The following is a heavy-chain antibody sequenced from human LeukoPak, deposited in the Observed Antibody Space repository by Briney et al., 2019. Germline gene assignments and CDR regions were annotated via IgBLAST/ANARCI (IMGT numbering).Heavy chain of an antibody. D-gene: IGHD6-6*01. CDR3: ARHGQSIAARL. CDR1: GASISTYY. Sequence: SESLSLTCTVSGASISTYYWSWVRQPPGKGLEWIGYIYYSGNTNYNPSLKSRVTISVDTSKNQFSLKLTSVTAADTAVYYCARHGQSIAARLWGQGTLVTVSS. J-gene: IGHJ4*02. V-gene: IGHV4-59*08. CDR2: IYYSGNT.